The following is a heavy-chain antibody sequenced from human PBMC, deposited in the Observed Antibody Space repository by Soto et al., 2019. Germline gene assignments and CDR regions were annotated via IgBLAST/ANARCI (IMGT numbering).Heavy chain of an antibody. CDR1: GYSFSVYW. CDR3: ARGSSGWAHDPFDI. CDR2: IYPGDSDT. D-gene: IGHD6-19*01. V-gene: IGHV5-51*01. J-gene: IGHJ3*02. Sequence: GESLKISCKGSGYSFSVYWIGWVRQMPGKGLEWMGIIYPGDSDTRYSPSFQGQVTISADRSISTAYLQWSSLKASGTAMFYCARGSSGWAHDPFDIWGQGTMVTVSS.